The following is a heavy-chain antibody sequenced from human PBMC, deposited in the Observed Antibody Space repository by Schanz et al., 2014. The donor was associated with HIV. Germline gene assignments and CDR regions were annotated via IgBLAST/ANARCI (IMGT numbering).Heavy chain of an antibody. Sequence: QVQLVQSGAEVKKPGASVKVSCKASGYTFTTYYMHWVRQAPGQGLEWMGIINPSGGSTSYAQKFQGRVTMTTDTSTSTAYMELRSLRSDDTAVYYCARVNKDIGGYYFDYWGQGTLVTVSS. J-gene: IGHJ4*02. CDR1: GYTFTTYY. V-gene: IGHV1-46*01. D-gene: IGHD2-15*01. CDR3: ARVNKDIGGYYFDY. CDR2: INPSGGST.